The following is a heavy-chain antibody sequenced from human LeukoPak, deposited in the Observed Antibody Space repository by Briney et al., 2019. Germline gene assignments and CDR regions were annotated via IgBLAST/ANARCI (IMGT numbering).Heavy chain of an antibody. V-gene: IGHV1-8*01. CDR2: MNPSRGDT. J-gene: IGHJ4*02. CDR3: ARDRVSGVTVITD. Sequence: MNPSRGDTDYAQKFQGRVTMTRDTSTSTVYMELSSLRSEDTAVYYCARDRVSGVTVITDWGQGTLVTVSS. D-gene: IGHD4-23*01.